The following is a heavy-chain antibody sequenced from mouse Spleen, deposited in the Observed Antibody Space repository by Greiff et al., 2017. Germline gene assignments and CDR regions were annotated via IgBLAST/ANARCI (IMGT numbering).Heavy chain of an antibody. J-gene: IGHJ4*01. CDR1: GFTFSSYA. D-gene: IGHD2-4*01. V-gene: IGHV5-9-1*01. Sequence: EVMLVESGGGLVKPGGSLKLSCAASGFTFSSYAMSWVRQTPEKRLEWVVTISSGGSYTYYPDSVKGRFTISRDNAKNTLYLQMSSLRSEDTAMYYCARTDYDADAMDYWGQGTSVTVSS. CDR3: ARTDYDADAMDY. CDR2: ISSGGSYT.